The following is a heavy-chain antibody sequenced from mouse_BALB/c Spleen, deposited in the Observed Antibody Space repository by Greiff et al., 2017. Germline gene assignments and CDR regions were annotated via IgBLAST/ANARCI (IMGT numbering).Heavy chain of an antibody. V-gene: IGHV5-6-5*01. CDR2: ISSGGST. CDR1: GFTFSSYA. D-gene: IGHD1-1*01. Sequence: DVMLVESGGGLVKPGGSLKLSCAASGFTFSSYAMSWVRQTPEKRLEWVASISSGGSTYYPDSVKGRFTISRDNARNILYLQMSSLRSEDTAMYYCASCISTVVARWYFDVWGEGTTVTVSS. CDR3: ASCISTVVARWYFDV. J-gene: IGHJ1*01.